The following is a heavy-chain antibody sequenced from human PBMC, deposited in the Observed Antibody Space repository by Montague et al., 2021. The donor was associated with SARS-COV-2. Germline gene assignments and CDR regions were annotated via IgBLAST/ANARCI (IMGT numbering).Heavy chain of an antibody. J-gene: IGHJ4*02. CDR3: AHKKSGWPNEFDF. D-gene: IGHD6-19*01. CDR1: GFSLDSRGVG. V-gene: IGHV2-5*01. CDR2: IYWNDDK. Sequence: PALVKPTQTLTLTCTFSGFSLDSRGVGVGWIRQPPGKALECLALIYWNDDKRYSPSLKTRLTVTKDTSKNQVVLTMTNMDPVDTATYFCAHKKSGWPNEFDFWGQGALVTVSS.